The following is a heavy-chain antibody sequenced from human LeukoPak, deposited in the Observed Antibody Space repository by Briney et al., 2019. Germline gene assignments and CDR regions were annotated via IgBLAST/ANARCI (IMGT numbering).Heavy chain of an antibody. CDR1: GFTFSSYW. D-gene: IGHD5-18*01. J-gene: IGHJ4*02. Sequence: GGSLRLSCAASGFTFSSYWMHWVRHAPGKGLVWVSRVNSDGSTTSHADSVKGRFTISRDNARNTLYLQMNSLRAEDTAVYYCARIRGYSFDYDRVFDSWGQGTLVTVSS. CDR3: ARIRGYSFDYDRVFDS. V-gene: IGHV3-74*01. CDR2: VNSDGSTT.